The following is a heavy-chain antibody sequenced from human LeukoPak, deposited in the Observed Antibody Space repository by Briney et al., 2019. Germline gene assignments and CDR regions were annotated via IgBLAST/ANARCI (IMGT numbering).Heavy chain of an antibody. J-gene: IGHJ5*02. V-gene: IGHV3-15*01. Sequence: GGSLRLSCVASGFTFTNTWMSWARQAPGKGLEWVGRIKSKGDGGTADYIAPVEGRFTISRDDSKSTLYLQMNSLKIEDTGVYYCTTDRFSWGQGTLVTVSS. CDR3: TTDRFS. CDR2: IKSKGDGGTA. CDR1: GFTFTNTW. D-gene: IGHD2/OR15-2a*01.